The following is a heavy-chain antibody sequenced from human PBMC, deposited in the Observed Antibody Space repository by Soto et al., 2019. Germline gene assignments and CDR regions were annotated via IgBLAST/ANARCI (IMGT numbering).Heavy chain of an antibody. Sequence: ASVKVSCKASGYSFTIYGISWVRQAPGQRLEWMGWISAYNGNTNYAQKLQGRVTMTTDTSTTTAYMELRSLRSDDTAVYYCARVGCSSTRFLGAFDIWGQGTMVTVSS. CDR2: ISAYNGNT. V-gene: IGHV1-18*01. J-gene: IGHJ3*02. CDR1: GYSFTIYG. CDR3: ARVGCSSTRFLGAFDI. D-gene: IGHD2-2*01.